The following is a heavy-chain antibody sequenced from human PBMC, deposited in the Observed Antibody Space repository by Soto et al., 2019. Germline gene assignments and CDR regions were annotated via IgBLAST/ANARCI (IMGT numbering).Heavy chain of an antibody. V-gene: IGHV1-69*06. CDR3: ARDPDYDFWSGLNWFDP. D-gene: IGHD3-3*01. CDR1: GGTFSSYA. J-gene: IGHJ5*02. Sequence: GASVKVSCKASGGTFSSYAISWVRQAPGQGLEWMGGIIPIFGTANYAQKFQGRVTITADKSTSTAYMELSSLRPEDTAVYYCARDPDYDFWSGLNWFDPWGQGTLVTVSS. CDR2: IIPIFGTA.